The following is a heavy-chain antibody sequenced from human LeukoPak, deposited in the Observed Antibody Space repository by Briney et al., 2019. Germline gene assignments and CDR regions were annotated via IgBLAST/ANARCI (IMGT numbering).Heavy chain of an antibody. D-gene: IGHD2-2*01. CDR3: ARLPRYCSSTSCHFDY. CDR1: GYSFTSYW. V-gene: IGHV5-51*01. CDR2: IYPGDSDT. Sequence: GESLKISCKGSGYSFTSYWIGWARQMPGKGLEWMGIIYPGDSDTRYSPSFQGQVTILADKSISTAYLQWSSLKASDTAMYYCARLPRYCSSTSCHFDYWGQGTLVTVSS. J-gene: IGHJ4*02.